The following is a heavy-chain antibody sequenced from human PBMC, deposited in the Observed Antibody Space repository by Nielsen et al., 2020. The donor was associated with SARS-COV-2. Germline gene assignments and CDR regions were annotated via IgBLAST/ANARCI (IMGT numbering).Heavy chain of an antibody. D-gene: IGHD1-26*01. V-gene: IGHV3-33*01. CDR1: GFTFSTYG. CDR2: IWYDGSYK. CDR3: ASGPGIVGAALRDY. J-gene: IGHJ4*02. Sequence: GESLKISCAASGFTFSTYGMHWVRQAPGKGLEWVAVIWYDGSYKYYADSVKGRFTISRDNSKNTLYLQMNSLRAEDTAVYYCASGPGIVGAALRDYWGQGTLVTVSS.